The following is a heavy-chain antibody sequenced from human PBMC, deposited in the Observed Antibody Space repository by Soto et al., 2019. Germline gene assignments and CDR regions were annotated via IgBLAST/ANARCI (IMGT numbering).Heavy chain of an antibody. CDR1: GFTFSSYA. CDR3: AREDLTIFGVDGARYGMDV. Sequence: GGSLRLSCAASGFTFSSYAMSWVRQAPGKGLEWVSYVSSSSSTIYYADSAKGRFTISRDNAKNSLYLQMNSLRDEDTAVYYCAREDLTIFGVDGARYGMDVSGQGTKGPVSS. V-gene: IGHV3-48*02. CDR2: VSSSSSTI. D-gene: IGHD3-3*01. J-gene: IGHJ6*02.